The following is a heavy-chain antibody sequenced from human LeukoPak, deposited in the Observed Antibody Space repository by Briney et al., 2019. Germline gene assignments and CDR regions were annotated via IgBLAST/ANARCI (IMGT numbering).Heavy chain of an antibody. D-gene: IGHD2-15*01. CDR2: IIPIFGTA. CDR1: GGTFSSYA. J-gene: IGHJ6*03. CDR3: ARVRHLVATEGYYYMDV. V-gene: IGHV1-69*05. Sequence: ASVKVSCKASGGTFSSYAISWVRQAPGQGPEWMGGIIPIFGTANYAQKFQGRVTITTDESTSTAYMELSSLRSEDTAVYYCARVRHLVATEGYYYMDVWGKGTTVTVSS.